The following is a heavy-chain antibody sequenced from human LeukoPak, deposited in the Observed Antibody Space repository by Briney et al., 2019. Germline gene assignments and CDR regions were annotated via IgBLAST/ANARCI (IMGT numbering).Heavy chain of an antibody. Sequence: GASVKVSCKASGYTFTSYGISWVRQAPGQGLEWVGWISAYNGNTNYAQKLQGRVTMTTDTSTSTAYMELRSPRSDDTAVYYCAGPIAAAGKFDYWGQGTLVTVSS. CDR1: GYTFTSYG. CDR2: ISAYNGNT. CDR3: AGPIAAAGKFDY. J-gene: IGHJ4*02. D-gene: IGHD6-13*01. V-gene: IGHV1-18*01.